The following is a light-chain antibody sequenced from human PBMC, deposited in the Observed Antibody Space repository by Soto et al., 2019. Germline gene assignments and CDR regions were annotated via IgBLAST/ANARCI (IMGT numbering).Light chain of an antibody. Sequence: QSALTQPASVSGSPGQSITISCTGTSSDVGAYNYVSWYQQYPGKAPKLMIYEVSNRPSGVSNRFSGSKSGNTASLTISGLQAEDEADYYCSSYTSSSPLVFGTGTKLTVL. V-gene: IGLV2-14*01. CDR1: SSDVGAYNY. J-gene: IGLJ1*01. CDR2: EVS. CDR3: SSYTSSSPLV.